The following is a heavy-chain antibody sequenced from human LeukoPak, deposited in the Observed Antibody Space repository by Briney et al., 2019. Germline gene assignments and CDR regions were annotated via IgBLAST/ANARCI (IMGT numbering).Heavy chain of an antibody. CDR1: GYTFTSYD. D-gene: IGHD2-2*01. Sequence: ASVKVSRKASGYTFTSYDINGVRQATGQGLEWMGWMNPNSGNTGFAQKFQGRVTMTRNTSISTAYMELSSLRSEDTAVYYCARGIRYCSSTSCYLRYYHYYMDVWGKGTTVTISS. CDR3: ARGIRYCSSTSCYLRYYHYYMDV. V-gene: IGHV1-8*01. J-gene: IGHJ6*03. CDR2: MNPNSGNT.